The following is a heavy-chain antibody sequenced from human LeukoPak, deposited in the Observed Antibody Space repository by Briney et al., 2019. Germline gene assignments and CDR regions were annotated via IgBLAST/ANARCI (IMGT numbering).Heavy chain of an antibody. Sequence: PGGSLRLSCAASGFTFSRHWMSWVRQAPGKGQEWVANIKEDGSEKYYVDSMKGRFTISRDNARNSLYLQMNSLRAEDTAVYYCAREVHAAVTDFDYWGQGTLVTVSS. J-gene: IGHJ4*02. CDR1: GFTFSRHW. D-gene: IGHD6-13*01. CDR2: IKEDGSEK. CDR3: AREVHAAVTDFDY. V-gene: IGHV3-7*01.